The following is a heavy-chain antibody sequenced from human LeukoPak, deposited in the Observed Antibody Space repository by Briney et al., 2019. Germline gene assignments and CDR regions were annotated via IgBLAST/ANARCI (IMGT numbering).Heavy chain of an antibody. Sequence: GGSLRLSCAASGFTFSSYGMHWVRQAPGKGLEWVAVISYDGSNKYYADSVKGRFTISRDNSKNTLYLQMNSLRAEDTALYYCAKDGAAMVPSYYYYGMDVWGQGTTVTVSS. CDR2: ISYDGSNK. V-gene: IGHV3-30*18. CDR1: GFTFSSYG. D-gene: IGHD5-18*01. J-gene: IGHJ6*02. CDR3: AKDGAAMVPSYYYYGMDV.